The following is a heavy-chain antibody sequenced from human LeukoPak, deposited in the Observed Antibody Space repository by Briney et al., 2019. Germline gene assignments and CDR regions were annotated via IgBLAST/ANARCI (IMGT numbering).Heavy chain of an antibody. CDR1: GFTVSSNY. Sequence: GGSLRLSCAASGFTVSSNYMSWVRQAPGKGLEWVAVISYGGTNKDYADSVKGRFTISRDNSKNTLYLQMNSLRAEDTAVYYCAKSGLNRFDYWGQGTLVTVSS. J-gene: IGHJ4*02. V-gene: IGHV3-30*18. CDR3: AKSGLNRFDY. CDR2: ISYGGTNK. D-gene: IGHD2-15*01.